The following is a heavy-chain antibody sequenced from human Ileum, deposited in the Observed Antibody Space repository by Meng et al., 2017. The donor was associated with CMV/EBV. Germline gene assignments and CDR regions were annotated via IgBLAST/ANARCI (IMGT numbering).Heavy chain of an antibody. Sequence: KTSGYTFTNCGISWVRQAPGQGPEWMGWISTHNGDTSYAQNFQDRVTMTADISTSTAFVEVRSLRSEDTAVYYCARGIRWEIMRFDYWGQGTLVTVSS. D-gene: IGHD1-26*01. J-gene: IGHJ4*02. CDR2: ISTHNGDT. V-gene: IGHV1-18*01. CDR1: GYTFTNCG. CDR3: ARGIRWEIMRFDY.